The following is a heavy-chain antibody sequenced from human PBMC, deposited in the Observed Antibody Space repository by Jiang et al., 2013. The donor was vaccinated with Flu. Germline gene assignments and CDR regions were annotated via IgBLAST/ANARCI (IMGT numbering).Heavy chain of an antibody. CDR3: ARHKQGTYYYAPGAFDI. D-gene: IGHD3-10*01. Sequence: GPGLVKPSETLSLTCTVSGGSISSSSYYWGWIRQPPGKGLEWIGSIYYSGSTYYNPSLKSRVTISVDTSKNQFSLKLSSVTAADTAVYYCARHKQGTYYYAPGAFDIWGQGTMVTVSS. J-gene: IGHJ3*02. CDR2: IYYSGST. CDR1: GGSISSSSYY. V-gene: IGHV4-39*01.